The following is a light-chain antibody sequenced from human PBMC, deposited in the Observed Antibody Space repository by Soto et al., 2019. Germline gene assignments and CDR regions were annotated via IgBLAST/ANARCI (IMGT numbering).Light chain of an antibody. V-gene: IGLV1-44*01. CDR2: SNN. CDR3: AVWEDSRNCPF. CDR1: SSNIGSNT. Sequence: QSVLTQPPSASGTPGPRVTISCSGSSSNIGSNTVNWYQQLPGTAPKLLIYSNNQRPSGVPDRFSGSKSGTSASLAISGFFSEDDADYYCAVWEDSRNCPFFGTGNKVTFL. J-gene: IGLJ1*01.